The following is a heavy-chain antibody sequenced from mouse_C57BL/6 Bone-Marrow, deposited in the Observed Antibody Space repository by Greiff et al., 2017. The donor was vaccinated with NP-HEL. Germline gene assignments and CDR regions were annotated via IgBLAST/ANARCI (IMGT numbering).Heavy chain of an antibody. D-gene: IGHD2-14*01. Sequence: QVQLLQPGAELVRPGTSVKLSCKASGYTFTSYWMHWVKQRPGQGLEWIGVIDPSDSYTYYNQKFKGKATLTVDTSSSPAYMPLSSLTSEDSAVYYCAREVDYRDSWGQGTTLTVSA. J-gene: IGHJ2*01. CDR3: AREVDYRDS. CDR1: GYTFTSYW. V-gene: IGHV1-59*01. CDR2: IDPSDSYT.